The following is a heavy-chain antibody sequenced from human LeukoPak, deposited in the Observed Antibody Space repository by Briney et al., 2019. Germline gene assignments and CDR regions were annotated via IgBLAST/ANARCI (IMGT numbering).Heavy chain of an antibody. CDR2: SNSDGKIT. J-gene: IGHJ4*02. V-gene: IGHV3-74*01. CDR1: GFTLGRYW. CDR3: ARDHHDFWSGYPNY. D-gene: IGHD3-3*01. Sequence: GGSLRLSCAASGFTLGRYWMHWFREAPGTGLVWVARSNSDGKITDYADSVRGRFTTSRDNTKNTVYLQMSSLRAEDTGVYYCARDHHDFWSGYPNYWGQGTLVIVSS.